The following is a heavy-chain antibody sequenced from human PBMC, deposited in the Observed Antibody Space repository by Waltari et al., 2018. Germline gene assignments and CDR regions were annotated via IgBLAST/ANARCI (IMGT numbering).Heavy chain of an antibody. Sequence: QVQLVQSGAEVKKPGASVKVSCKASGYTFTSYDINWVRQATGQGLEWMGWLTHTSGKTGYAQKCQGRVTITRNTSIRTAYMELSSLRSEDTSVYYWARGSYYYGSGSKNWFDPWGQGTLVTVSS. J-gene: IGHJ5*02. CDR2: LTHTSGKT. V-gene: IGHV1-8*03. CDR3: ARGSYYYGSGSKNWFDP. D-gene: IGHD3-10*01. CDR1: GYTFTSYD.